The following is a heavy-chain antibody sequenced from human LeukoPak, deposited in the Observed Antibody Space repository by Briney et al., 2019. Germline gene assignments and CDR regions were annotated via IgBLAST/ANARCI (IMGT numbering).Heavy chain of an antibody. Sequence: GGSLRLSCVASGLTVSNHWMSWVRQAPGKGLEWVANIREERGQEYYVDSVKGRFTVSKNSAKNSLYLQMNTLRVEDTAMYYCASLDTAKQPLADHWGQGTLVTVSS. J-gene: IGHJ4*02. CDR3: ASLDTAKQPLADH. CDR2: IREERGQE. CDR1: GLTVSNHW. V-gene: IGHV3-7*03. D-gene: IGHD5-18*01.